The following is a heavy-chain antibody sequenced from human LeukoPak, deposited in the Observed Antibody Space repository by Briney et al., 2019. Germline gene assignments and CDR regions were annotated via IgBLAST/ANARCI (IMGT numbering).Heavy chain of an antibody. CDR2: IWYDESNK. D-gene: IGHD6-6*01. J-gene: IGHJ4*02. CDR1: GFTVSSNY. Sequence: PGGSLRLSCVASGFTVSSNYMNWVRQAPGKGLEWVAVIWYDESNKYYADSVKGRFTISRDNSKNTLYLQMNSLRAEDTAVCYCARHSSPYYFDYWGQGTLVTVSS. CDR3: ARHSSPYYFDY. V-gene: IGHV3-33*08.